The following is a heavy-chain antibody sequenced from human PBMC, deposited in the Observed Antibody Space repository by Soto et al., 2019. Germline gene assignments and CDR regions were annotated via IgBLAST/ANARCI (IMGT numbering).Heavy chain of an antibody. Sequence: EVQLVESEGGLVQRGGSLRLSCAASGFTFDYYWMHWVRQAPGQGLVWVAHIQNDGSRTTYADSVKGRFTISRDNAKNTMYLQMNSLGAEDTAVYYCARGNLGGFDLWGQGTTVTVYS. J-gene: IGHJ3*01. CDR2: IQNDGSRT. CDR1: GFTFDYYW. V-gene: IGHV3-74*01. CDR3: ARGNLGGFDL. D-gene: IGHD4-4*01.